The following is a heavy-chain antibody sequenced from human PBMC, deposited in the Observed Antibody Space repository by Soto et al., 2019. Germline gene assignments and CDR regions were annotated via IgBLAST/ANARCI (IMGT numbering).Heavy chain of an antibody. D-gene: IGHD5-18*01. CDR2: MNPNSGDT. Sequence: QVQLVQSGAEVKKPGASVRVSCKGSGYSFTSFDVYWVRQAPGQGLEWMGWMNPNSGDTVDAQNFQGRVNMTSDTSMRTAYMELSSLKSEDTAFYYCTRVSFNGKLRFPFDSGGQGTLISVSS. CDR1: GYSFTSFD. V-gene: IGHV1-8*01. CDR3: TRVSFNGKLRFPFDS. J-gene: IGHJ4*02.